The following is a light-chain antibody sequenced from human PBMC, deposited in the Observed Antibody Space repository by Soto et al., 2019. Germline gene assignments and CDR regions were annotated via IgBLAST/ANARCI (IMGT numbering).Light chain of an antibody. J-gene: IGKJ1*01. Sequence: DIQMTQSPSSLSASVGDRVTITCRASQGISNYLAWYQQKPGKVPKLLIYAASTLQSGVPSRFSGSGSGTEFTLTISSLQSADFAVYFCQQYNNWARTFGQGTKVDI. CDR1: QGISNY. CDR3: QQYNNWART. V-gene: IGKV1-27*01. CDR2: AAS.